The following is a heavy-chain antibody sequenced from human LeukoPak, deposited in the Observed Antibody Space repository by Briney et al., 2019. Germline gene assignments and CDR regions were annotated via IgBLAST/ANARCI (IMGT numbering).Heavy chain of an antibody. V-gene: IGHV1-69*05. J-gene: IGHJ6*03. CDR1: GGSFSSEA. Sequence: SVKVSCKAFGGSFSSEAISWVRQAPGQGLEWMGGIIPIFGTANYAQKFQGRVTITTDESTSTAYMELSSLRSEDTAVYYCARSSRGWDYYYYMDVWGKGTTVTVSS. D-gene: IGHD5-12*01. CDR2: IIPIFGTA. CDR3: ARSSRGWDYYYYMDV.